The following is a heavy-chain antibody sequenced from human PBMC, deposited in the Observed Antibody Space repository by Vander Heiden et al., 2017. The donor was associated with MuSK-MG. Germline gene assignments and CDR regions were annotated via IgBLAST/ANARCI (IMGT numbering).Heavy chain of an antibody. Sequence: EVQLVESGGGLVKPGGSLRLSCAASGFPFSSYSMNWVRQAPGKGLEWVSSISSSSSYIYYADSVKGRFTISRDNAKNSLYLQMNSLRAEDTAVYYCATVDYYDSSGYASYAFDIWGQGTMVTVAS. CDR1: GFPFSSYS. D-gene: IGHD3-22*01. CDR2: ISSSSSYI. V-gene: IGHV3-21*01. J-gene: IGHJ3*02. CDR3: ATVDYYDSSGYASYAFDI.